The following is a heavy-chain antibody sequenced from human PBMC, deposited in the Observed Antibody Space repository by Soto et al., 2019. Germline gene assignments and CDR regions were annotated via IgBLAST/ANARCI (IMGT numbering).Heavy chain of an antibody. CDR2: ICPGDSDT. CDR1: GYRFTSYW. CDR3: ARGSQQLAHNWFDP. Sequence: PGESLKISFKGSGYRFTSYWIGWVRQMPGKGLEWMGIICPGDSDTSHSPSFQGQVTISADKSISTAYLQWSSLKASDTTMYYCARGSQQLAHNWFDPWGQGTLVTVSS. J-gene: IGHJ5*02. D-gene: IGHD6-13*01. V-gene: IGHV5-51*01.